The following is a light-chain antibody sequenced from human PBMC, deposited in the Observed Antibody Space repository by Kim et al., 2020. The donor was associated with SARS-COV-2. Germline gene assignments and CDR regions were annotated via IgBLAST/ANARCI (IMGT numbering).Light chain of an antibody. V-gene: IGKV1-39*01. CDR2: AAY. J-gene: IGKJ1*01. Sequence: ASVGDRVTITCRASQTITNYLNWYQQKPGKAPKLLIYAAYSLQSGVPSRFSGSGSGTDFTLTISSLQPEDFATYYCQQSSSTPPTFGQGTKVDIK. CDR1: QTITNY. CDR3: QQSSSTPPT.